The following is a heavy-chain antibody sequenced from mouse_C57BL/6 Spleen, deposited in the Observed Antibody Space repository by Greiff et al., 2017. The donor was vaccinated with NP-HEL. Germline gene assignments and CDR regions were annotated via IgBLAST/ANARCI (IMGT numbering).Heavy chain of an antibody. J-gene: IGHJ2*01. CDR3: ARDGTRFDY. CDR1: GYTFTSYW. V-gene: IGHV1-50*01. CDR2: IDPSDSYT. D-gene: IGHD4-1*01. Sequence: VQLQQPGAELVKPGASVKLSCKASGYTFTSYWMQWVKQRPGQGLEWIGEIDPSDSYTNYNQKFKGKATLTVDTSSSTAYMQLSSLTSEDSAVYYCARDGTRFDYWGQGTTLTVSS.